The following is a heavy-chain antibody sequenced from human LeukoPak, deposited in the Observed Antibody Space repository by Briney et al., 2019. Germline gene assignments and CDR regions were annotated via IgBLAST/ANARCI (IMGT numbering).Heavy chain of an antibody. D-gene: IGHD3-3*01. Sequence: PSETLSLTCTVSGGSISGYYWSWLRQPPGKGREWIGYIYYSGSTNYNPSLKSRVTISVDTSKNQFSLKLSSVTAADTAVYYCARSAGGFLEWFFDYWGQGTLVTVSS. CDR1: GGSISGYY. V-gene: IGHV4-59*08. J-gene: IGHJ4*02. CDR2: IYYSGST. CDR3: ARSAGGFLEWFFDY.